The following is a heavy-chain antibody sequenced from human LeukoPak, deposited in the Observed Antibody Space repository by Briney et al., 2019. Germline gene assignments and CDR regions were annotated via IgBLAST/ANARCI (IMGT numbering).Heavy chain of an antibody. CDR1: GGSFSGYY. J-gene: IGHJ5*02. CDR2: IYYSGST. D-gene: IGHD3-10*01. CDR3: ARESPYYYGSGSYSWFDP. V-gene: IGHV4-34*01. Sequence: SETLSLTCAVYGGSFSGYYWGWIRQPPGKGLEWIGSIYYSGSTYYNPSLKSRVTISVDTSKNQFSLKLSSVTAADTAVYYCARESPYYYGSGSYSWFDPWGQGTLVTVSS.